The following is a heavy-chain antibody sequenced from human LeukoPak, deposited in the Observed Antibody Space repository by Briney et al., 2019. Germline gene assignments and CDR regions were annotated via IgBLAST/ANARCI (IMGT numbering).Heavy chain of an antibody. V-gene: IGHV4-31*03. Sequence: SETLSLTCTVSGGSISSGGYYWSWIRQHPGKGLEWIGYIYYSGSTYYNPSLKSRVTISVDTSKNQFSLKLSSVTAADTAEYYCARAPGVLRYFDWPLTFDYWGQGTLVTVSS. D-gene: IGHD3-9*01. CDR3: ARAPGVLRYFDWPLTFDY. CDR1: GGSISSGGYY. J-gene: IGHJ4*02. CDR2: IYYSGST.